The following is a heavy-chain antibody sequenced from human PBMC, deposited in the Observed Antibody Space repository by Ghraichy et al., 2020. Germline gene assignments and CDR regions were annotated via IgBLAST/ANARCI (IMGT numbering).Heavy chain of an antibody. CDR3: ARSGLDGFQEYYHYYYGMDV. CDR1: GFTLIRYS. CDR2: IDSSSSTI. Sequence: GGSLRLSCVASGFTLIRYSMNWVRQAPGKGLEVVSYIDSSSSTIYYPDSVRGRFTVSRDNAKNTLYLQMDSLRAEDTAVYYCARSGLDGFQEYYHYYYGMDVWGQGTTVTVSS. V-gene: IGHV3-48*04. D-gene: IGHD5-24*01. J-gene: IGHJ6*02.